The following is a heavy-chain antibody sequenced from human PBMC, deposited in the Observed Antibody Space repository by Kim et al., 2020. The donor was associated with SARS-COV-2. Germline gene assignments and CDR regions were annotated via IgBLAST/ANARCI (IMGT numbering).Heavy chain of an antibody. Sequence: KGRFTIYRDNAKNSLYLQMNSLGAEDTALYYCAKDQRYYDSSGYYGFDDWGQGTLVTVSS. V-gene: IGHV3-9*01. J-gene: IGHJ5*02. D-gene: IGHD3-22*01. CDR3: AKDQRYYDSSGYYGFDD.